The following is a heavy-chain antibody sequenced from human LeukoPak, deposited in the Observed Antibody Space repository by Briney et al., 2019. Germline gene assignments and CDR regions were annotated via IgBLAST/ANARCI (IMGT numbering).Heavy chain of an antibody. Sequence: PGGSLRLSCAASGFTFSDYYMSWIRQAPGKGLEWVSYISSSGSTIYYADSVKGRFTISRDNAKNSLYLQMNSLRAEDTAVYYGASPMGGYDYYRTNYYYYYGMDVWGQGTTVTVSS. CDR2: ISSSGSTI. J-gene: IGHJ6*02. CDR1: GFTFSDYY. CDR3: ASPMGGYDYYRTNYYYYYGMDV. V-gene: IGHV3-11*01. D-gene: IGHD5-12*01.